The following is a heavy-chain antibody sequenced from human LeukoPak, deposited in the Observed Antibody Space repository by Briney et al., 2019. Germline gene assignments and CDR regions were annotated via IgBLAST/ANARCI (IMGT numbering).Heavy chain of an antibody. Sequence: SETLSLTCAVYGGSFSGYYWSWIRQPPGKGLEWIGEINHSGSTNYNPSLKSRVTMSVDTSKNQFSLKLSSVTAADTAVYYCARDISYSSTYYYYYGMDVWGQGTTVTVSS. J-gene: IGHJ6*02. D-gene: IGHD6-13*01. CDR3: ARDISYSSTYYYYYGMDV. CDR1: GGSFSGYY. V-gene: IGHV4-34*01. CDR2: INHSGST.